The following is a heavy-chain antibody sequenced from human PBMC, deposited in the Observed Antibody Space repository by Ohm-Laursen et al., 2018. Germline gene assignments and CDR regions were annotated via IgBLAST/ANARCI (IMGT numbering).Heavy chain of an antibody. CDR1: GFTFNNFG. Sequence: SLRLSCAASGFTFNNFGMHWVRQAPGKGLERVAVVSYDERYKNYVDSVKGRFTVSRENAKNSLYLQMNSLRAEDTAVYYCARGGDGYNPEYFDYWGQGTLVTVSS. V-gene: IGHV3-30*03. CDR3: ARGGDGYNPEYFDY. D-gene: IGHD5-24*01. CDR2: VSYDERYK. J-gene: IGHJ4*02.